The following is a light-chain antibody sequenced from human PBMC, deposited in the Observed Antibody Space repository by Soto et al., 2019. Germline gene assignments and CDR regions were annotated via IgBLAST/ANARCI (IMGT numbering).Light chain of an antibody. CDR2: DVS. J-gene: IGLJ1*01. CDR3: SSYTSSTTYV. V-gene: IGLV2-14*01. Sequence: QSVLTQAASVSASPGQSIAISCTGSSSDVGGYNYVSWYQQHPGKAPKLMIYDVSNRPSGVSNRFSGSKSGNTASLTISGLQAEDEADYYCSSYTSSTTYVFGAGTKVTVL. CDR1: SSDVGGYNY.